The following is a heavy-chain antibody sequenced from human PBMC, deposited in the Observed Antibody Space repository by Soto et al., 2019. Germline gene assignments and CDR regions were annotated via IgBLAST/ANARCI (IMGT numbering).Heavy chain of an antibody. CDR1: GFTFSSYA. Sequence: GSLRISCAASGFTFSSYAIIWVLPAPLNWLEFVSAISGSCGSTYYADSVKGRFTISRDNSKNTLYLQMNSLRAEDTAVYYCAKFLLDFWSGYFPDYYYGMEVWGQGTTVTVSS. V-gene: IGHV3-23*01. J-gene: IGHJ6*02. CDR3: AKFLLDFWSGYFPDYYYGMEV. CDR2: ISGSCGST. D-gene: IGHD3-3*01.